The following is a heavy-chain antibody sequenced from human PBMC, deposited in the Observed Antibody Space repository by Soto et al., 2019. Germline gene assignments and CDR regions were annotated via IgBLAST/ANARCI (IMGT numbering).Heavy chain of an antibody. CDR1: GYAFTTYG. Sequence: QAHLVQSGAEVKKPGASVKVSCKGSGYAFTTYGITWVRQAPGQGLEWMGWSSAHSGNTNYAQKPQGTGTVTRDTYTSTAYREQRSLRSDVPAVYYCARGRYGDYWGHGALVTVSS. CDR2: SSAHSGNT. V-gene: IGHV1-18*01. D-gene: IGHD1-1*01. CDR3: ARGRYGDY. J-gene: IGHJ4*01.